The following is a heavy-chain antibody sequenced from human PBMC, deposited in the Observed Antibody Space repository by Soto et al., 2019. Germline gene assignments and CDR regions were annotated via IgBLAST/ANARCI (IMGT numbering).Heavy chain of an antibody. CDR1: GDSVSSNSAA. CDR2: TYYRSKWYN. J-gene: IGHJ6*02. V-gene: IGHV6-1*01. CDR3: ARLPYYYDSSGYYSDYYYYGMDV. Sequence: SQTLSLTCAISGDSVSSNSAAWNWIRQSPSRGLEWLGRTYYRSKWYNDYAVSVKSRITINPDTSKNQFSLQLNSVTPEDTAVYYCARLPYYYDSSGYYSDYYYYGMDVRGQGTTVTVSS. D-gene: IGHD3-22*01.